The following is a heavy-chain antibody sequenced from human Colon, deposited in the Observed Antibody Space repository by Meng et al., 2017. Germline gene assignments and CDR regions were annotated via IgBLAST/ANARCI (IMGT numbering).Heavy chain of an antibody. Sequence: QAQLQESGPGLVKPSETLSLACSVSGASVSVNSYWSWVRQPPGRGLEWIGQIDHRGSAYYRPSLNSRVTMSLDKSRNQFSLRLTSVTAADTAVYYCARHGGYYQDFWGQGTLVTVSS. J-gene: IGHJ4*02. V-gene: IGHV4-4*02. CDR2: IDHRGSA. D-gene: IGHD4-23*01. CDR3: ARHGGYYQDF. CDR1: GASVSVNSY.